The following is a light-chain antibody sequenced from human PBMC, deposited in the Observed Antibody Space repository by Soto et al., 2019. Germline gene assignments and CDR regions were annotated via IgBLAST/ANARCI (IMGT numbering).Light chain of an antibody. CDR2: GNS. CDR1: SSNIGAGYD. Sequence: QSVLTQPPSVSGAPGQRVTISCTGSSSNIGAGYDVHWYQQLPGAAPKVLIFGNSNRPSGVPDRFSGSKSGTSASLAITGLQAEDEADYYCQSYDDSLSVYVVFGGGTKLTVL. J-gene: IGLJ2*01. V-gene: IGLV1-40*01. CDR3: QSYDDSLSVYVV.